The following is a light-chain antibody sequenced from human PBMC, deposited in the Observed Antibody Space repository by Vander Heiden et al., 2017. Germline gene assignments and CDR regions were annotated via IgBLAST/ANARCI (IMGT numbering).Light chain of an antibody. CDR2: DDS. CDR1: NIGSKS. Sequence: SYVLTQPHSVSVAPGQTARITCGGNNIGSKSVHWYQQNPGQAPVLVVYDDSDRPSGIPERFSGSNSGNTATLTISRVEAGDEADYYCQVWDSSSDLWVFGGGTKLTVL. J-gene: IGLJ3*02. CDR3: QVWDSSSDLWV. V-gene: IGLV3-21*02.